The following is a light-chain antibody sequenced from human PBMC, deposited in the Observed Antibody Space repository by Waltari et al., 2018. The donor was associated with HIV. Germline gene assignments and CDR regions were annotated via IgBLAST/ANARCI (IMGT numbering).Light chain of an antibody. Sequence: QSVLTQPPSASGTPGQRVTISCSGSSSNIGSNVVSWYQQPPRPAPQLPLHNNVQRPSGVPDRFSGSKSGTSASLAISGLQSEDEADYYCATWDDRLNGVVFGGGTKLTVL. V-gene: IGLV1-44*01. CDR3: ATWDDRLNGVV. J-gene: IGLJ2*01. CDR2: NNV. CDR1: SSNIGSNV.